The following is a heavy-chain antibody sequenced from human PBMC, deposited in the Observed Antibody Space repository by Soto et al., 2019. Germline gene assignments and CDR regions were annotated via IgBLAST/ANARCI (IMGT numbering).Heavy chain of an antibody. CDR2: INPSGGST. Sequence: ASVKVSCKASGYTFTSYYMHWVRQAPGQGLEWMGIINPSGGSTSYAQKFQGRVTMTRDTSTSTVYMDLSSLRSEDTAVYYCARAYITIFGVVIRAIDYYGMDVWGQGTTVTVSS. CDR3: ARAYITIFGVVIRAIDYYGMDV. V-gene: IGHV1-46*01. D-gene: IGHD3-3*01. CDR1: GYTFTSYY. J-gene: IGHJ6*02.